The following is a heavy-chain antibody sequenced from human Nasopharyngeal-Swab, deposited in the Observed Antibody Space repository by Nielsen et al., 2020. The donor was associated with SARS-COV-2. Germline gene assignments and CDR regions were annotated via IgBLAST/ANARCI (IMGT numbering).Heavy chain of an antibody. CDR1: GDTLTELS. CDR2: FDPEDGET. V-gene: IGHV1-24*01. Sequence: ASVKVSCKVSGDTLTELSMHWVRQAPGKGLEWMGGFDPEDGETIYAQKFQGRVTMTEDTSTDTAYMELSSLRSEDTAVYYCATADPAGSPSVWFDYWGQGTLVTVSS. D-gene: IGHD1-14*01. CDR3: ATADPAGSPSVWFDY. J-gene: IGHJ4*02.